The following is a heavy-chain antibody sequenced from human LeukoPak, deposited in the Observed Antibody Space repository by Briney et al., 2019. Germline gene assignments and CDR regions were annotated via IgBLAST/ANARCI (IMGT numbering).Heavy chain of an antibody. Sequence: GGSLRLSCGASGFAFRTYSMSWVRQAPGKGLEWVSCISSSSGSKHYADSVRGRFAISRDNAKNSLYLQMNSLRDEDTAVYYCARGRQWRGFDYWGQGALVTVSS. J-gene: IGHJ4*02. CDR2: ISSSSGSK. CDR3: ARGRQWRGFDY. D-gene: IGHD6-19*01. V-gene: IGHV3-48*02. CDR1: GFAFRTYS.